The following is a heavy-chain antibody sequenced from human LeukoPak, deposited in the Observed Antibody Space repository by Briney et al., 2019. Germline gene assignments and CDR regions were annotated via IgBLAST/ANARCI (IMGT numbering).Heavy chain of an antibody. D-gene: IGHD3-10*01. Sequence: SETLSLTCTVSGDSISSGDYYWSWLRPPAGKGLEWIGRISSSGSTNYNPSLKSRVTISVDTSKNQFSLKLSSVTAADTAVYYCARPRGSGSYYNHFQHWGQGTLVTVSS. CDR1: GDSISSGDYY. CDR3: ARPRGSGSYYNHFQH. CDR2: ISSSGST. J-gene: IGHJ1*01. V-gene: IGHV4-61*02.